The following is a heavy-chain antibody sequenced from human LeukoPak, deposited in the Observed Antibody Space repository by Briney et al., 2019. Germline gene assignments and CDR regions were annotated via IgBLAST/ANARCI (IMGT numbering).Heavy chain of an antibody. CDR1: GFTFSRYA. V-gene: IGHV3-64D*09. Sequence: GGSLRLSCSASGFTFSRYAMHWVRQAPGKGLEYVSAISSNGGSTYYGDSVKGRFTISRDNSKNTLYLQMSSLRAEDTAVYYCVKARGIQLWLLGDYWGQGTLVTVSS. CDR2: ISSNGGST. D-gene: IGHD5-18*01. J-gene: IGHJ4*02. CDR3: VKARGIQLWLLGDY.